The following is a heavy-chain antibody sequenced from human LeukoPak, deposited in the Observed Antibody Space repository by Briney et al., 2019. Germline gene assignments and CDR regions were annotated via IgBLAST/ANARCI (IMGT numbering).Heavy chain of an antibody. CDR3: ARDHVMTMVTTPYHFDY. D-gene: IGHD4-17*01. CDR2: INPSGGST. Sequence: ASVKVSCKASGYTFSSYYMHWVRQAPGQGLEWMGIINPSGGSTTYAQKFQGRVTMTRDTSTNIVYMELSSLSSDDTAVYYCARDHVMTMVTTPYHFDYWGQGTLVTVSS. J-gene: IGHJ4*02. V-gene: IGHV1-46*01. CDR1: GYTFSSYY.